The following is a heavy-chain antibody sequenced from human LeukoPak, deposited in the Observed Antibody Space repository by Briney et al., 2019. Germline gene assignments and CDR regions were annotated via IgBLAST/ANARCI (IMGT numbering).Heavy chain of an antibody. D-gene: IGHD6-13*01. V-gene: IGHV3-15*01. CDR1: GFTFSNAW. CDR3: TTASSWYLYYFDY. J-gene: IGHJ4*02. Sequence: GGSLRLSCAASGFTFSNAWMSWVRQAPGKGLVWVGRIKSKTDGGTTDYAAPVKGRFTISRDDSKNTLYLQMNSLKTEDTAVYYCTTASSWYLYYFDYWGQGTLVTVSS. CDR2: IKSKTDGGTT.